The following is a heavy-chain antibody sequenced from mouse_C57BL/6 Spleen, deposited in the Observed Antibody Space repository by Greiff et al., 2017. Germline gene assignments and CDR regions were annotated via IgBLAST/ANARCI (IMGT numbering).Heavy chain of an antibody. CDR2: INPNYGTT. D-gene: IGHD1-1*01. CDR3: ARVPLYGSSFYFDY. CDR1: GYSFTDYN. Sequence: EVKLVESGPELVKPGASVKISCKASGYSFTDYNMNWVKQSNGKSLEWIGVINPNYGTTSYNQKFKGKATLTVDQSSSTAYMQLNSLTSEDSAVYYCARVPLYGSSFYFDYWGQGTTLTVSS. J-gene: IGHJ2*01. V-gene: IGHV1-39*01.